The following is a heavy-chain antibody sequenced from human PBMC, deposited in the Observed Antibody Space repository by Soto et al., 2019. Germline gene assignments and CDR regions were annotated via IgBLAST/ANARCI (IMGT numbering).Heavy chain of an antibody. CDR2: IGYDGNNK. CDR1: GFSFTTYG. J-gene: IGHJ3*02. D-gene: IGHD1-1*01. CDR3: ARGGVTGIVGIFGSPLDI. V-gene: IGHV3-33*01. Sequence: QVQLVESGGGWVQPGRSLRLSCEATGFSFTTYGMHWVRQAPGKGLEWVAVIGYDGNNKYYADSVEGRFTISRDNSKNTVSLQMKSLRGDGTAVYYCARGGVTGIVGIFGSPLDIWGQGTVVTVSS.